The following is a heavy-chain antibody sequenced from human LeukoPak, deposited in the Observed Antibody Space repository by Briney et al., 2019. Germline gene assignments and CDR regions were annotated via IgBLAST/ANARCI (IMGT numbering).Heavy chain of an antibody. CDR1: GYTFTSYD. J-gene: IGHJ6*02. V-gene: IGHV1-8*01. Sequence: ASVKVSCKASGYTFTSYDINWVRQATGQGLEWMGWMNPNSGNTGYAQKFQGRVTMTRNTSISTAYMELSSLRSEDTAVYCCARLYCSSTSCYLYYYYGMDVWGQGTTVTVSS. CDR3: ARLYCSSTSCYLYYYYGMDV. CDR2: MNPNSGNT. D-gene: IGHD2-2*01.